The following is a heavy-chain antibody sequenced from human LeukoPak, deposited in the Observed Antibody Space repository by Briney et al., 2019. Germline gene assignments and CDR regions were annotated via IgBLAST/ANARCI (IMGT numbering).Heavy chain of an antibody. CDR3: ARDGYYGDYGEPSAFDY. Sequence: GGSLRLSCAASGSTFSSYAMHWFRQPPAKGREWVAVISYDGSNKYYADSVKGRFTISRDNSKNTLYLQMNSLGAEDTAVYYCARDGYYGDYGEPSAFDYWGQGTLVTVSS. CDR2: ISYDGSNK. V-gene: IGHV3-30-3*01. D-gene: IGHD4-17*01. J-gene: IGHJ4*02. CDR1: GSTFSSYA.